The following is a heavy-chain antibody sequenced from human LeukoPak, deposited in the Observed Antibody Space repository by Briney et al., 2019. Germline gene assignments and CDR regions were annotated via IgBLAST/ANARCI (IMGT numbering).Heavy chain of an antibody. CDR1: GFTFSSYG. V-gene: IGHV3-7*01. CDR2: IKQDGSEK. CDR3: AGSGWLSFDY. J-gene: IGHJ4*02. D-gene: IGHD6-19*01. Sequence: GGSLRLSCAASGFTFSSYGMSWVRQAPGKGLEWVANIKQDGSEKYYVDSVKGRFTISRDNAKNSLYLQMNSLRAEDTAVYYCAGSGWLSFDYWGQGTLVTVSS.